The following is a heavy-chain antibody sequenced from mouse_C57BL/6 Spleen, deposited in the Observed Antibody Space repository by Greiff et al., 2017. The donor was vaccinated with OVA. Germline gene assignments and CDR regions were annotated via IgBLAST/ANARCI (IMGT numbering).Heavy chain of an antibody. CDR2: LYPRSGNT. CDR3: AREGGITTVGATRYFDV. V-gene: IGHV1-81*01. Sequence: QVQLQQSGAELARPGASVKLSCKASGYTFTSSGISWVKQRTGQGLEWIGELYPRSGNTYYNEKFKGKATLTAVKSASTADMERRSLTSEDSAVYFCAREGGITTVGATRYFDVWGTGTTVTVSS. J-gene: IGHJ1*03. D-gene: IGHD1-1*01. CDR1: GYTFTSSG.